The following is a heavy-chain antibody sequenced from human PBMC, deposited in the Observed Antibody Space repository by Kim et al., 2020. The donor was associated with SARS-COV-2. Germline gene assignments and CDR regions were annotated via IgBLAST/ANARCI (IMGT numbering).Heavy chain of an antibody. J-gene: IGHJ5*02. Sequence: GESLKISCKGSGYSFTSYWISWVRQMPGKGLEWMGRIDPSDSYTNYSPSFQGHVTISADKSISTAYLQWSSLKASDTAMYYCARHNTGRPYGSGSHWFDPWGQGTLVTVSS. CDR1: GYSFTSYW. D-gene: IGHD3-10*01. V-gene: IGHV5-10-1*01. CDR3: ARHNTGRPYGSGSHWFDP. CDR2: IDPSDSYT.